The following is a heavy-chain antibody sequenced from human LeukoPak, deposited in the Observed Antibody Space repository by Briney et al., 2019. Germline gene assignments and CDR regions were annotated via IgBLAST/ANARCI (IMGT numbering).Heavy chain of an antibody. V-gene: IGHV1-18*01. Sequence: ASVKVSCKASGYTFTSYGISWVRQAPGQGLEWMGWISAYNGNTNYAQKLQGRVTMTTDTFTSTAYMELRSLRSDDTAVYYCARDNRELSWFDPWGQGTLVTVSS. CDR3: ARDNRELSWFDP. J-gene: IGHJ5*02. CDR1: GYTFTSYG. CDR2: ISAYNGNT. D-gene: IGHD1-26*01.